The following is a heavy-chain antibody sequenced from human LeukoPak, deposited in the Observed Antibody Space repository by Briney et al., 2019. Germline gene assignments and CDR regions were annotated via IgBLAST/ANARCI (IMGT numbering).Heavy chain of an antibody. CDR3: ASRSSVAATGPG. D-gene: IGHD2-15*01. V-gene: IGHV3-7*01. CDR2: INRDGSEK. J-gene: IGHJ4*02. Sequence: GGSLRLSCAASGFTFSSYAMSWVRQAPGKGLEWVANINRDGSEKYYVDSVKGRFTISRDNAKNSLYPQMNSLRAEDTAVYYCASRSSVAATGPGWGQGTLVTVSS. CDR1: GFTFSSYA.